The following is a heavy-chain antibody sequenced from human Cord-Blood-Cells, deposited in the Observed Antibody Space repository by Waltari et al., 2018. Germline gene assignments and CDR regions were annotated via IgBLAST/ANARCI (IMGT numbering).Heavy chain of an antibody. CDR3: AKDGPNSSGWNGGDY. CDR1: GFTFDDYA. J-gene: IGHJ4*02. D-gene: IGHD6-19*01. Sequence: EVQLVESGGGVVQPGGSRRRSCAASGFTFDDYAMHWARQAPGMGLEWVSLISGDGGSTYYADSVKGRFTISRDNSKNSLYLQMNSLRTEDTALYYCAKDGPNSSGWNGGDYWGQGTLVTVSS. CDR2: ISGDGGST. V-gene: IGHV3-43*02.